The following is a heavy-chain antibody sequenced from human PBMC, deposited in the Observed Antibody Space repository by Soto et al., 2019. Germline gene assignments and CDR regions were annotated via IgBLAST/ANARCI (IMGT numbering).Heavy chain of an antibody. Sequence: GESLKISCIYYGSTFTNHWIGWVRQMPGKGLECMGIIYPGNSDTSYSPSFQGQVTFSIDKSANTAYLQWSSLKVSDTAMYYCARAYNVYDGAIDIWGQGTMVTVSS. D-gene: IGHD5-12*01. CDR2: IYPGNSDT. J-gene: IGHJ3*02. CDR1: GSTFTNHW. V-gene: IGHV5-51*01. CDR3: ARAYNVYDGAIDI.